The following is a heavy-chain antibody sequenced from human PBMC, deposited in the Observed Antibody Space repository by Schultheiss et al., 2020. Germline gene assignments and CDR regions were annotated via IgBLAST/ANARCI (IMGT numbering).Heavy chain of an antibody. J-gene: IGHJ3*02. CDR2: MNPNSGNT. CDR1: GYTFTSYY. CDR3: ARDQYSYGEPVDAFDI. V-gene: IGHV1-8*02. D-gene: IGHD5-18*01. Sequence: ASVKVSCKASGYTFTSYYMHWVRQAPGQGLEWMGWMNPNSGNTGYAQKFQGRVTMTRNTSISTAYMELSSLRSEDTAVYYCARDQYSYGEPVDAFDIWGQGTMVTVSS.